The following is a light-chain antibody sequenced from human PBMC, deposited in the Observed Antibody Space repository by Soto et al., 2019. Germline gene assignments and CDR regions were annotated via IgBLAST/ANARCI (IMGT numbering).Light chain of an antibody. CDR3: GTWDSSLSAVV. CDR2: DNN. CDR1: SSNIANNY. Sequence: HSVLTQPPSVSAAPGQKVTISCSGSSSNIANNYVSWYQQLPGTAPKLLIYDNNKRPSGIPDRFSGSKSGTSATLGITGLQTGDEDDYYCGTWDSSLSAVVFGGGTKLTVL. V-gene: IGLV1-51*01. J-gene: IGLJ2*01.